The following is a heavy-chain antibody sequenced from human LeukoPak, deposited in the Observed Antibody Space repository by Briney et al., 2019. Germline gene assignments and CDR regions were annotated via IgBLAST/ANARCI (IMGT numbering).Heavy chain of an antibody. D-gene: IGHD3-3*01. CDR1: GGSISSSYY. J-gene: IGHJ5*02. CDR2: NYYSGST. CDR3: ARDGGP. Sequence: SDTLSLTCSLSGGSISSSYYWGWIRHPPGTGLEWIGYNYYSGSTNYIPSLKSRVTISVDTSKNQLSLKLSSVTAADTAVYFCARDGGPWGQGTLVTLSS. V-gene: IGHV4-61*01.